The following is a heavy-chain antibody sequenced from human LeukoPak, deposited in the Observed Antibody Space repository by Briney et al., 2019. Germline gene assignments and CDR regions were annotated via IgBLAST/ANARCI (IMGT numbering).Heavy chain of an antibody. CDR2: INPNSGGT. D-gene: IGHD5-12*01. Sequence: ASVKVSCTASGDTFTGYYINWVRQSPGQGLERMGWINPNSGGTNYAQKFQGRVTMTRDTSISTAYMELRRMRSDDTAVYYCARDVTIVARTDYWGQGTLVTVSS. CDR3: ARDVTIVARTDY. CDR1: GDTFTGYY. V-gene: IGHV1-2*02. J-gene: IGHJ4*02.